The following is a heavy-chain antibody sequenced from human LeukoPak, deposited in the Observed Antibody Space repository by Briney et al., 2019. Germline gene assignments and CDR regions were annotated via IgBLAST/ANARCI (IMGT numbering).Heavy chain of an antibody. V-gene: IGHV3-74*03. CDR2: IHPDGRIT. D-gene: IGHD5-12*01. Sequence: GSLRLSCAASGFSFSSYAMNWVRQAPGTGLMWVSRIHPDGRITTYADSVKGRFTVSRDNAKNTLYLQMNSLRAEDTAVYYCAPQQAYSPYNWFDPWGQGTLVTVSS. CDR3: APQQAYSPYNWFDP. J-gene: IGHJ5*02. CDR1: GFSFSSYA.